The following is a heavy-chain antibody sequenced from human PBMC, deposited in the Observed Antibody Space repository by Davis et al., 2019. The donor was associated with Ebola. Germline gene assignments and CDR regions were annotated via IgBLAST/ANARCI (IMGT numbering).Heavy chain of an antibody. J-gene: IGHJ3*02. CDR1: GGSFSGYY. V-gene: IGHV4-34*01. CDR2: INHSGTT. Sequence: MPGGSLRLSCAVYGGSFSGYYWSWNRQRPGKGLEWIAEINHSGTTNYNASLKSRVTISVDTSKNQFSLKLSSVTAADTAVYYCAREAGMGIFEIWGQGTMVTVSS. D-gene: IGHD6-13*01. CDR3: AREAGMGIFEI.